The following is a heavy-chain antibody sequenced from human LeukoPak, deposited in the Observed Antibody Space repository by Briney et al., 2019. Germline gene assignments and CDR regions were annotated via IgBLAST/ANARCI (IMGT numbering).Heavy chain of an antibody. Sequence: PGGSLRLSCAASGFTFSDYGMHWVRQAPGKGLEWVAFIRYDGSNKYYADSVKGRFTISRDNSKNTLYLQMNSLRAEDTAVYYCAKDRLRFLEWHPFDYWGQGTLVTVSS. CDR2: IRYDGSNK. CDR1: GFTFSDYG. D-gene: IGHD3-3*01. J-gene: IGHJ4*02. CDR3: AKDRLRFLEWHPFDY. V-gene: IGHV3-30*02.